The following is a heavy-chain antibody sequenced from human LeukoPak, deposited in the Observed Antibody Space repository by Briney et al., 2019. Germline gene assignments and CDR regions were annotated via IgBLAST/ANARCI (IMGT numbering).Heavy chain of an antibody. CDR2: ISSSSSYI. CDR3: ARAHSGWYDY. D-gene: IGHD6-19*01. Sequence: PGGSLRLSCAASGFTFSSYSMNWVRQAPWKGLEWVSSISSSSSYIYYADSVKGRFTISRDNAKNSLYLQMNSLRAEDTAVYYCARAHSGWYDYWGQGTLVTVSS. J-gene: IGHJ4*02. V-gene: IGHV3-21*01. CDR1: GFTFSSYS.